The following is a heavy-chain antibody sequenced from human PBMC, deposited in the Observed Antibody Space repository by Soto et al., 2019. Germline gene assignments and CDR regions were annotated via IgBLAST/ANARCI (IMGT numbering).Heavy chain of an antibody. CDR3: ARDGTKTLRDWFDP. J-gene: IGHJ5*02. CDR1: GASISGFY. Sequence: PSETLSLTCTVSGASISGFYWSWIRKSAGKGLEWIGRIYATGTTDYNPSLKSRVMTSVDTSKKQFSLKLRSVTAADTAVYYCARDGTKTLRDWFDPWGQGISVTVSS. V-gene: IGHV4-4*07. D-gene: IGHD1-1*01. CDR2: IYATGTT.